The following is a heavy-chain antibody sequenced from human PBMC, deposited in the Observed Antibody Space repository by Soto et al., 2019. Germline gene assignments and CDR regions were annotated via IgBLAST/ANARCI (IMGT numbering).Heavy chain of an antibody. Sequence: NPSETLSLACTVSGGSISSYYWSWIRQPPGKGLEWIGYIYYSGSTNYNPSLKSRVTISVDTSKNQFSLKLSSVTAADTAVYYCARVQGGSSSWYTPYYYYGMDVWGQGTTVTVSS. J-gene: IGHJ6*02. CDR3: ARVQGGSSSWYTPYYYYGMDV. CDR1: GGSISSYY. V-gene: IGHV4-59*01. D-gene: IGHD6-13*01. CDR2: IYYSGST.